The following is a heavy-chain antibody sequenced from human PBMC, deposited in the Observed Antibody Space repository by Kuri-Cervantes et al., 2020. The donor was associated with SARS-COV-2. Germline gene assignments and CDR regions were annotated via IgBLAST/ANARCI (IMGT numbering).Heavy chain of an antibody. CDR2: INPNSGGT. CDR3: ARLSGYTSLYYYGMDV. V-gene: IGHV1-2*02. D-gene: IGHD5-24*01. J-gene: IGHJ6*02. Sequence: ASVKVSCKASGYTFTGYYMHWVRQAPGQGLEWVGWINPNSGGTNYAQKFQGRVTMTRDTSISTAYMELSRLRSDDTAVYYCARLSGYTSLYYYGMDVWGQGTTVTVSS. CDR1: GYTFTGYY.